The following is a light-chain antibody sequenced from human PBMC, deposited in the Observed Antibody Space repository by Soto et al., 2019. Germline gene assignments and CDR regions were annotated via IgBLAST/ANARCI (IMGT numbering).Light chain of an antibody. V-gene: IGKV1-5*01. Sequence: DIQMTQSPSTLSASVGDRVTITCRASQSIGSWFAWYQQKPGKAPKLLIYDASTLDSGVPSRFSGSGSGTEFTLTISSLQPDDFATYYCQQYNSYSRTFGQGTKVDIK. CDR1: QSIGSW. CDR2: DAS. J-gene: IGKJ1*01. CDR3: QQYNSYSRT.